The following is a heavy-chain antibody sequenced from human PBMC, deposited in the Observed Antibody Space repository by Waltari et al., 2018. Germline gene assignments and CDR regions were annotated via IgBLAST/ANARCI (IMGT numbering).Heavy chain of an antibody. CDR1: GFIVRTNY. D-gene: IGHD2-21*02. V-gene: IGHV3-53*01. CDR2: IYNDGTK. CDR3: ATDGDGDCSLCLAQ. Sequence: EVQLVASGGGVIQPGGSLRPPCAASGFIVRTNYMSWVRQAPGKGLEWVSVIYNDGTKLYADSVKGRFTVSRDNSKNMVHLQMDSLRAEDTAVYYWATDGDGDCSLCLAQWGQGTLVTVSS. J-gene: IGHJ4*02.